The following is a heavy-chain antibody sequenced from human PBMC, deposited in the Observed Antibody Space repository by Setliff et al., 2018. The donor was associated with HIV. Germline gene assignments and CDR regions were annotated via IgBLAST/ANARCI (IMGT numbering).Heavy chain of an antibody. CDR1: GYNFAIYW. Sequence: GESLKISCKASGYNFAIYWIGWVRQMPGKGLEWMGAIYGGDSETRYSPSFQGQVTITADKSISTAYLQWSSLKASDTAMYYCARRVLNSYGYRWFDPWGQGTLVTVSS. J-gene: IGHJ5*02. D-gene: IGHD5-18*01. V-gene: IGHV5-51*01. CDR3: ARRVLNSYGYRWFDP. CDR2: IYGGDSET.